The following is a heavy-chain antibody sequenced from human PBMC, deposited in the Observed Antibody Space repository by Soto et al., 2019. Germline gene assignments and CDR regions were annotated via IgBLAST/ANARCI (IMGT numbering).Heavy chain of an antibody. CDR3: VREGIRNYGAGFD. D-gene: IGHD3-16*01. V-gene: IGHV3-21*02. J-gene: IGHJ4*02. CDR2: ITSGARYM. CDR1: GFTFSDHP. Sequence: EVQLMESGGGLVKPGGSLRLSCAASGFTFSDHPMLWVRQAPGEGLEWVSSITSGARYMYYADSVKGRFTISRDNVEKSLYLQMSSLTAEDTAVYYCVREGIRNYGAGFDWGQGTLVTVSS.